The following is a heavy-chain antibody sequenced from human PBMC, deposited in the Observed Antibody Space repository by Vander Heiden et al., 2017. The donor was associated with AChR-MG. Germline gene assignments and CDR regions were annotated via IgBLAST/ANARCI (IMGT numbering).Heavy chain of an antibody. CDR3: AREGIAAAGTSYYYYYGMDV. Sequence: QVQLQESGPGLVKPSETLSLTCTLPGGSISSYYWSWIRQPPGKGLEWIGYIYYSGSTNYNPSLKSRVTISVDTSKNQFSLKLSSVTAADTAVYYCAREGIAAAGTSYYYYYGMDVWGQGTTVTVSS. V-gene: IGHV4-59*01. CDR2: IYYSGST. CDR1: GGSISSYY. J-gene: IGHJ6*02. D-gene: IGHD6-13*01.